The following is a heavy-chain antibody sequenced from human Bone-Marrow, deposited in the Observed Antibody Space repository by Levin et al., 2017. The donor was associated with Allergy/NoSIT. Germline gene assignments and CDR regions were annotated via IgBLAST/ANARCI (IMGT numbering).Heavy chain of an antibody. V-gene: IGHV3-15*01. CDR3: ATGFLQTY. J-gene: IGHJ4*02. Sequence: GGSLRLSCAASGLAFNTTWMNWVRQTPGKGLEWVGRIISKNDGGQTDYAAPVKARFTISRDDSKNILYLHMNSLTAEDTAVYYCATGFLQTYWGQGALVTVSS. D-gene: IGHD3-3*01. CDR1: GLAFNTTW. CDR2: IISKNDGGQT.